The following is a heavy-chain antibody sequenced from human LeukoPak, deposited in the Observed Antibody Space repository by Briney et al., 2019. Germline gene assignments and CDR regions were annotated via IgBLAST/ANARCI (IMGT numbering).Heavy chain of an antibody. D-gene: IGHD1-1*01. CDR1: GFTFSNAW. Sequence: GGSLRLSCAASGFTFSNAWMSWVRQAPGKGLEWVGRIKKKTDGETTDYAAPVKGRFTISRDDSKNTLYLEMNSLKSDDTAVYYCAAGTGTSDFDYWGQGALVTVSS. J-gene: IGHJ4*02. CDR3: AAGTGTSDFDY. CDR2: IKKKTDGETT. V-gene: IGHV3-15*01.